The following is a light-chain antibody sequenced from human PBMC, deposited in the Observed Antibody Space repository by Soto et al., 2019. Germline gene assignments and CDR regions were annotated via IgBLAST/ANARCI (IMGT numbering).Light chain of an antibody. CDR3: QQRTNWPPIT. J-gene: IGKJ5*01. CDR2: DAS. CDR1: QSVSSY. Sequence: IVLTHSQAXQXLSLGKRATLXCRASQSVSSYLAWYQQKPGQAPRLLIYDASNRATGIPARFSGSGSGTDFTLTISRLEPEDFAVYDCQQRTNWPPITFGQGTRLEIK. V-gene: IGKV3-11*01.